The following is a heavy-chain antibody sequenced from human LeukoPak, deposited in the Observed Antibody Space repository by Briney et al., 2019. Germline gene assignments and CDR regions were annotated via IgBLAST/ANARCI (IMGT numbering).Heavy chain of an antibody. CDR1: GGSISSGSYY. J-gene: IGHJ4*02. CDR2: IYTSGST. D-gene: IGHD3-22*01. V-gene: IGHV4-61*02. Sequence: PSETLSLTCTVSGGSISSGSYYWSWIRQPAGKGLEWIGRIYTSGSTNYNPSLKSRVTISVDTSKNQFSLKLSSVTAADTAVYYCARELYDSSRDSRIDYWGQGTLVTASS. CDR3: ARELYDSSRDSRIDY.